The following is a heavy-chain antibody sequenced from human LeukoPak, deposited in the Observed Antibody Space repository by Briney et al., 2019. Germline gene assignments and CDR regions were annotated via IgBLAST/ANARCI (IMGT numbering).Heavy chain of an antibody. Sequence: SETLSLTCTVSGGSISTSAFYWGWIRQPPGKRLEWIGSIYDSGNEFYNPSLKSRVTISADTSKNQFSLKLNSVTAADTAMYYCARQISDYYYYYMDVWGEGIMVTVSS. CDR1: GGSISTSAFY. V-gene: IGHV4-39*01. J-gene: IGHJ6*03. CDR3: ARQISDYYYYYMDV. D-gene: IGHD2/OR15-2a*01. CDR2: IYDSGNE.